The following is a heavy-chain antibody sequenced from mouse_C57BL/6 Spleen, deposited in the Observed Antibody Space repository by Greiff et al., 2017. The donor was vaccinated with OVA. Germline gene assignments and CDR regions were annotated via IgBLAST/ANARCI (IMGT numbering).Heavy chain of an antibody. Sequence: EVQLQQSGPELVKPGASVKIPCKASGYTFTDYNMDWVKQSHGKSLEWIGDINPNNGGTNYNQKFKGKATLTVDKTSSTAYMELRSLTSKDTAVYYCARGGYELDYWGQGTTLTVSS. CDR1: GYTFTDYN. J-gene: IGHJ2*01. CDR3: ARGGYELDY. V-gene: IGHV1-18*01. CDR2: INPNNGGT. D-gene: IGHD2-2*01.